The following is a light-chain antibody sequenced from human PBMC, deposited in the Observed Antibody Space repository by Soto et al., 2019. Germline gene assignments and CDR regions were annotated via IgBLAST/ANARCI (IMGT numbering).Light chain of an antibody. V-gene: IGKV1-5*03. CDR2: KAS. Sequence: DIQMTQSPSTLSASVGDRVTITCRASQSISGYLAWYQQKAGKAPKLLIYKASSLEPGVPSRFSGSGSGTEFTRTISSLQPDDFAHYSCQQYNTYSRSFDQGTTVDIK. CDR1: QSISGY. J-gene: IGKJ1*01. CDR3: QQYNTYSRS.